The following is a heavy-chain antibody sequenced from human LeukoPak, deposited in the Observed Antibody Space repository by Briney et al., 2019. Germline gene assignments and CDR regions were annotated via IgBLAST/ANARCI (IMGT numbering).Heavy chain of an antibody. CDR2: VSSSSSTI. Sequence: GGSLRLSCAASGFTFSSYSMNWVRQAPGKGLEWVSYVSSSSSTIYYADSVKGRFTISRDNAKNSLYLQMNSLRAEDTAVYYCARGGPSYGDYSFDYWGQGTLVTVSS. V-gene: IGHV3-48*01. D-gene: IGHD4-17*01. CDR3: ARGGPSYGDYSFDY. J-gene: IGHJ4*02. CDR1: GFTFSSYS.